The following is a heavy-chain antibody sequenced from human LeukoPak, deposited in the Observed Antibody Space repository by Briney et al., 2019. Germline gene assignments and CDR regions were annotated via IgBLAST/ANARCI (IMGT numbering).Heavy chain of an antibody. Sequence: SQTLSLTXTVSGGSISSDDYYWSWIRQPPGKGLEWIGYIYYSGSTYYNPSLKSRVTISVDTSKNQFSLKLSSVTAADTAAYYCARGGGYYDILTGYSPYYYYYMDVWGKGTTVTVSS. D-gene: IGHD3-9*01. CDR3: ARGGGYYDILTGYSPYYYYYMDV. V-gene: IGHV4-30-4*08. CDR2: IYYSGST. CDR1: GGSISSDDYY. J-gene: IGHJ6*03.